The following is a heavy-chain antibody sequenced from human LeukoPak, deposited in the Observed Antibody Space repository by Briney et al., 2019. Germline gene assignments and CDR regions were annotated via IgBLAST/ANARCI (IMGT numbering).Heavy chain of an antibody. CDR1: GFTFSSYA. Sequence: PGGSLRPSCAASGFTFSSYAMSWVRQAPGKGLEWVSAISGSGGSTYYADSVKGRFTISRDNSKNTLYLQMNSLRAEDTAVYYCAKPAVRQQLAYYFDYWGQGTLVTVSS. V-gene: IGHV3-23*01. D-gene: IGHD6-13*01. J-gene: IGHJ4*02. CDR2: ISGSGGST. CDR3: AKPAVRQQLAYYFDY.